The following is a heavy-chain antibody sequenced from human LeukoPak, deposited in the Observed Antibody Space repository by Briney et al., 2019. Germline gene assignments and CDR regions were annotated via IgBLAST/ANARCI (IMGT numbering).Heavy chain of an antibody. Sequence: SETLSLTCTVSGGSISSYYWSWIRQPAGKGLEWIGRIYTSGSTNYNPSLKSRVTMSVDTSKNQFSLKLSSVTAADTAVYYCARGVTTNGAKSGIMGKYYFDYWGQGTLVTVSS. D-gene: IGHD3-16*01. J-gene: IGHJ4*02. CDR1: GGSISSYY. V-gene: IGHV4-4*07. CDR2: IYTSGST. CDR3: ARGVTTNGAKSGIMGKYYFDY.